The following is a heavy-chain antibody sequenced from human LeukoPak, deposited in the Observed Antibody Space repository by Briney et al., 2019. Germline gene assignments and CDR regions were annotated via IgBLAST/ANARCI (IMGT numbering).Heavy chain of an antibody. Sequence: SETLSLTCAVYGGSFSGYYWSWIRQPPGKGLEWIGEINDSGITNYNPSLNSRVTISVDTSKNQFSLKLSSVTAADTAVYYCARELIAARPGYYFDYWGQGTLVTVSS. V-gene: IGHV4-34*01. D-gene: IGHD6-6*01. CDR1: GGSFSGYY. CDR2: INDSGIT. CDR3: ARELIAARPGYYFDY. J-gene: IGHJ4*02.